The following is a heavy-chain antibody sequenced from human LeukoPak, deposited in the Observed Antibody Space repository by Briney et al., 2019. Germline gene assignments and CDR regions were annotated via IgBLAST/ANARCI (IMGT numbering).Heavy chain of an antibody. J-gene: IGHJ4*02. D-gene: IGHD4/OR15-4a*01. V-gene: IGHV4-34*01. CDR3: AARRAMVFDY. Sequence: PSETLSLTCAVYGGSFSGYYWSWIRQPPGKGLEWTGEINHSGSTNYNPSLKSRVTISVDTSKNQFSLKLSSVTAADTAVYYCAARRAMVFDYWGQGTLVTVSS. CDR1: GGSFSGYY. CDR2: INHSGST.